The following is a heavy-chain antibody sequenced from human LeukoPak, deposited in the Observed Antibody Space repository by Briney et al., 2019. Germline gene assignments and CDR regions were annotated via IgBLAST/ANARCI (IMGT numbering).Heavy chain of an antibody. CDR2: IYPGDSDT. J-gene: IGHJ6*04. D-gene: IGHD3-10*01. V-gene: IGHV5-51*01. Sequence: PGESLKISCKGSGYSFTSYWIGWVRQMPGKGLEWMGIIYPGDSDTRYSPSFQGQVTISADKSISTAYLQWSSLKASDTVMYYCARLLLWFGELPYGMDVWGKGTTVTVSS. CDR3: ARLLLWFGELPYGMDV. CDR1: GYSFTSYW.